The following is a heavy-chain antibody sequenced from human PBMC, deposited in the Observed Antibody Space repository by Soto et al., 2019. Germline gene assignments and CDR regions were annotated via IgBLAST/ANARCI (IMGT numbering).Heavy chain of an antibody. CDR1: GFTFDDYA. Sequence: GGSLRLSCAASGFTFDDYAMHWVRQAPGKGLEWVSLISGDGGSTYYADSVKGRFTISRDNSKNSLYLQMNSLRTEDTALYSCAHFRGYYYDSSGDAFDIWGQGTMVTVSS. CDR3: AHFRGYYYDSSGDAFDI. D-gene: IGHD3-22*01. V-gene: IGHV3-43*02. CDR2: ISGDGGST. J-gene: IGHJ3*02.